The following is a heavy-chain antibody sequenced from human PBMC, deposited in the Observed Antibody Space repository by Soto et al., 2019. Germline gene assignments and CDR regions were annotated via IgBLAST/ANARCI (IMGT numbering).Heavy chain of an antibody. D-gene: IGHD3-3*01. J-gene: IGHJ4*02. CDR2: ISAYNGNT. Sequence: GASVKVSCKASGYTFTSYGISWVRQAPGQGLEWMGWISAYNGNTNYAQKLQGRVTMTTDTSTSTAYMELRSLRSDDTAVYYCARDAYYDFWSGYYGLYFDYWGQGTLVTVSS. CDR1: GYTFTSYG. V-gene: IGHV1-18*01. CDR3: ARDAYYDFWSGYYGLYFDY.